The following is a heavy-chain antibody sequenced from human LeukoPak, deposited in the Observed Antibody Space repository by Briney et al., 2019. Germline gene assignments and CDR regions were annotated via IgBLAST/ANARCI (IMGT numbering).Heavy chain of an antibody. J-gene: IGHJ4*02. CDR3: ATDSYHYDSSGYVFDY. CDR1: GYTLADLS. CDR2: FDPEDGEV. D-gene: IGHD3-22*01. Sequence: ASVKVSCKVSGYTLADLSMHWVRQAPGKGLEWVGGFDPEDGEVIDAQDFQGRVSMTEDTSTNTAYMELTSLRSEDTAVCYCATDSYHYDSSGYVFDYWGQGTLVTVSS. V-gene: IGHV1-24*01.